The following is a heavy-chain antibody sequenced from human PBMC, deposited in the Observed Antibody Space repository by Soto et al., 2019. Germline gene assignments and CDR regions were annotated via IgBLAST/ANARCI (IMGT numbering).Heavy chain of an antibody. CDR3: ARDGTAEDFWSGYFDYYYYGMDV. Sequence: SLRLSCAASGFTFSSYGMHWVRQAPGKGLEWVAVIWYDGSNKYYADSVKGRFTISRDNSKNTLYLQMNSLRAEDTAVYYCARDGTAEDFWSGYFDYYYYGMDVWGQGTTVTVSS. J-gene: IGHJ6*02. CDR1: GFTFSSYG. V-gene: IGHV3-33*01. CDR2: IWYDGSNK. D-gene: IGHD3-3*01.